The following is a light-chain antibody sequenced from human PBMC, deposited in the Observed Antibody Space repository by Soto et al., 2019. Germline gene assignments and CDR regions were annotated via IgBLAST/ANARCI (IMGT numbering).Light chain of an antibody. Sequence: SVLTQPASVYGSPGRSITISCTGTSSDVGGYNYVSWYQQLPGKAPKLMIYDVNNRPSGVSNRFSGSKSGNTASLTISGLQAEDEADYYCSSYTGSSTFVFGTGTKVTVL. CDR3: SSYTGSSTFV. CDR2: DVN. V-gene: IGLV2-14*01. J-gene: IGLJ1*01. CDR1: SSDVGGYNY.